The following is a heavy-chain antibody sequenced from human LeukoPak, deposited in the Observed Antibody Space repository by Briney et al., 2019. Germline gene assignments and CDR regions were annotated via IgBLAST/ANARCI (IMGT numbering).Heavy chain of an antibody. CDR1: GGSISTYY. Sequence: PSETLSLTCTVSGGSISTYYWSWIRQPPGKGLEWIGYIYYSGSTNYNPSLKSRVTISVDTSKNQFSLKLSSVTAADTAVYYCARYDPDSDAFDIWGQGTMVTVSS. D-gene: IGHD2-21*02. V-gene: IGHV4-59*01. CDR3: ARYDPDSDAFDI. J-gene: IGHJ3*02. CDR2: IYYSGST.